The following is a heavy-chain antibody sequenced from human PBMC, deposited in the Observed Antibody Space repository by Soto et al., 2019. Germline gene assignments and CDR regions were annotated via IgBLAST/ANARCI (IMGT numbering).Heavy chain of an antibody. V-gene: IGHV4-59*01. CDR2: IYYSGST. CDR1: GGSISSYY. CDR3: ARFDGSGSYYNWFDT. Sequence: TSETLSLTCTVSGGSISSYYWSWIRQPPGKGLEWIGYIYYSGSTNYNPSLKSRVTISVDTSKNQFSLKLSSVTAADTAVYYCARFDGSGSYYNWFDTWGQGNLVTVSS. J-gene: IGHJ5*02. D-gene: IGHD3-10*01.